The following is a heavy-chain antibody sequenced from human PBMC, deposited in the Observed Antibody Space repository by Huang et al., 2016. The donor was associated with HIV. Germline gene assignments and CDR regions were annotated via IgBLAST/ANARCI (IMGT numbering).Heavy chain of an antibody. CDR1: GGTFSKYA. D-gene: IGHD4-17*01. CDR3: ARGQLGSYGDYDVLY. Sequence: QVQLVQSGAEVKTPGSSVKVSCKASGGTFSKYAISWVRQARGQGLEWMGGFIPMFGTPNYARKFQGRGTITADDSTSTTYVEVSSLRSEDTALYYCARGQLGSYGDYDVLYWGQGTLVTVSS. CDR2: FIPMFGTP. J-gene: IGHJ4*02. V-gene: IGHV1-69*13.